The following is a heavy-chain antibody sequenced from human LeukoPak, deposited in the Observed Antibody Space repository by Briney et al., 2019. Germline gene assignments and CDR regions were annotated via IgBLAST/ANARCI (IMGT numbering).Heavy chain of an antibody. V-gene: IGHV3-48*04. Sequence: PAGSLRLSCAASGFTFSNYWMSWVRQAPGKGLEWVSYISSSGSTIYYEDSVKGRFTIFRDDAYNSLYLQMDSLRAEDTAVYYCARESYDSSGYYPRDFDCWGQGTLVTVSS. J-gene: IGHJ4*02. CDR2: ISSSGSTI. D-gene: IGHD3-22*01. CDR1: GFTFSNYW. CDR3: ARESYDSSGYYPRDFDC.